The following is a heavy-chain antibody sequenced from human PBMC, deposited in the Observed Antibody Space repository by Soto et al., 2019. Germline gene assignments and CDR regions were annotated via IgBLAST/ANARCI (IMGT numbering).Heavy chain of an antibody. CDR2: IVVGSGNT. J-gene: IGHJ3*02. CDR1: GFTFTSSA. V-gene: IGHV1-58*01. D-gene: IGHD3-22*01. CDR3: AAEGISMIVVAAI. Sequence: SVKVSCKASGFTFTSSAVQWVRQARGQRLERIGWIVVGSGNTNYAQKFQERVAITRDMSTSTAYMELSSLRSEDTAVYYCAAEGISMIVVAAIWGQGTMVTVSS.